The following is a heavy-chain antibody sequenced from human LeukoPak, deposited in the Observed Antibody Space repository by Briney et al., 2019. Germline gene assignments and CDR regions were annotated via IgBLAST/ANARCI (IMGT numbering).Heavy chain of an antibody. CDR1: GGSISSGDYY. D-gene: IGHD6-13*01. V-gene: IGHV4-30-4*01. CDR3: ARSVSGQQLVPVRNWFDP. Sequence: SQTLSLTCTVSGGSISSGDYYWSWIRQPPGKGLEWIGYIYYSGSTYYNPSLKSRVTISVDTSKNQFSLKLSSVTAADTAVYYCARSVSGQQLVPVRNWFDPWGQGTLVTVSS. CDR2: IYYSGST. J-gene: IGHJ5*02.